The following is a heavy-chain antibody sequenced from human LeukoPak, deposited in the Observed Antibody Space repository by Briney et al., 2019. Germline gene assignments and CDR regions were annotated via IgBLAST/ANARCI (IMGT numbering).Heavy chain of an antibody. V-gene: IGHV1-46*01. J-gene: IGHJ3*02. CDR2: INPSGGST. CDR3: ARDRELRDAFDI. Sequence: ASVKVSCKASGYSFTTYYMHWVRQAPGQGLEWMGVINPSGGSTTYAQKFQGRVTMTRDTSTSTVYMELSSLRSEDTALYYCARDRELRDAFDIWGQGTMVTVSS. D-gene: IGHD3-16*01. CDR1: GYSFTTYY.